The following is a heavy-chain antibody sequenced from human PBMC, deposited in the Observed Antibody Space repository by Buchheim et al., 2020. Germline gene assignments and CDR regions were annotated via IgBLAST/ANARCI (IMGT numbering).Heavy chain of an antibody. Sequence: QVQLVESGGGVVQPGRSLRLSCAASGFTFSSYAMHWVRQAPGKGLEWVAVISYDGSNKYYADSVKGRFTISRDNSKNTLYLQMNSLRAEDTAVYYCAREGHMTTDRYYYGMDVWGQGTT. D-gene: IGHD4-11*01. V-gene: IGHV3-30-3*01. CDR2: ISYDGSNK. CDR3: AREGHMTTDRYYYGMDV. CDR1: GFTFSSYA. J-gene: IGHJ6*02.